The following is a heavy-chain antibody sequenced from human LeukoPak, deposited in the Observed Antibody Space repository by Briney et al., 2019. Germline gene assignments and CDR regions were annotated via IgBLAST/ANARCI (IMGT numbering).Heavy chain of an antibody. CDR3: VRDLDWGAFDV. CDR1: EFRFSAHG. J-gene: IGHJ3*01. Sequence: GGSLRLSCAASEFRFSAHGMNWVRQAPGKGLEWVSGISPSGDITYYADSVMGRFTISRDNRKSTVSLQMNSPRAEDTALYYCVRDLDWGAFDVWGQGTMVTVSS. CDR2: ISPSGDIT. V-gene: IGHV3-23*01. D-gene: IGHD3/OR15-3a*01.